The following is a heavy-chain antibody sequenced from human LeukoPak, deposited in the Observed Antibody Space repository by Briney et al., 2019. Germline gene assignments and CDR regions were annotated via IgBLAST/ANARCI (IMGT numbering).Heavy chain of an antibody. D-gene: IGHD1-26*01. CDR2: VYKNGNS. Sequence: SETLSLNCTVSGDYISSSSYYWGWIRQTPGKGLGWIGSVYKNGNSYHNPSLKSRVSISIDTSKNQFSLKVTSVTVADTAVYYCVRPGTSGTEGLEYWGQGTLVTVSS. J-gene: IGHJ4*02. CDR3: VRPGTSGTEGLEY. CDR1: GDYISSSSYY. V-gene: IGHV4-39*01.